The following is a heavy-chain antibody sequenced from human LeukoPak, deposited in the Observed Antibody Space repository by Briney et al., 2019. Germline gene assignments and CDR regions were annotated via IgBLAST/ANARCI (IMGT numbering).Heavy chain of an antibody. CDR1: GFTFSSYA. Sequence: GGSLRLSCAASGFTFSSYAMSWVRQAPGKGLEWVSAISGSGGSTYYADSVKGRFTISRDNSKNTLYLQMNSLRAEDTAVYYCAKDPTSRITGTTVGFDYWGQRTLVTVSS. D-gene: IGHD1-20*01. CDR2: ISGSGGST. CDR3: AKDPTSRITGTTVGFDY. J-gene: IGHJ4*02. V-gene: IGHV3-23*01.